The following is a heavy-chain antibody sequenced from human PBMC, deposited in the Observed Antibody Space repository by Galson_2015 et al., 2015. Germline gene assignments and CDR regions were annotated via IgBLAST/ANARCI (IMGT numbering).Heavy chain of an antibody. CDR2: IYYSGST. CDR3: ARVHYDFWSGYWVAFDI. CDR1: GGSISSYY. J-gene: IGHJ3*02. Sequence: LSLTCTVSGGSISSYYWSWIRQPPGKGLEWIGYIYYSGSTNYNPSLKSRVTISVDTSKNQFSLKLSSVTAADTAVYYCARVHYDFWSGYWVAFDIWGQGTMVTVSS. V-gene: IGHV4-59*01. D-gene: IGHD3-3*01.